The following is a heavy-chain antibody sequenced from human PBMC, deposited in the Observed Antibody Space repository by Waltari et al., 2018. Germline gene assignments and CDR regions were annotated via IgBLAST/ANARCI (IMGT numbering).Heavy chain of an antibody. CDR3: AKLTGTTDYFDY. D-gene: IGHD1-7*01. CDR2: IWDDGSNK. J-gene: IGHJ4*02. Sequence: QVQLVESGGGVVQPGRSLRLSCAASGFTFSSYGMHWVRQAPGKGLEWVAVIWDDGSNKYYADSVKGRFTISRDNSKNTLYLQMNSLRAEDTAMYYCAKLTGTTDYFDYWGQGTLVTVSS. V-gene: IGHV3-30*18. CDR1: GFTFSSYG.